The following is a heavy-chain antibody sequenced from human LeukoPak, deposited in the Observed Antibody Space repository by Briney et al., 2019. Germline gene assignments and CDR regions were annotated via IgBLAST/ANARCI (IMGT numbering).Heavy chain of an antibody. Sequence: GASVKVSCKASGGTFSSYAISWVRQAPGQGLEWMGGIIPIFGTANYAQKFQGRVTITADESTSTAYMELSSLRSEDTAVYYCAADQHCSGGSCYSGDKNFDYWGQGTLVTVSS. CDR1: GGTFSSYA. V-gene: IGHV1-69*13. CDR3: AADQHCSGGSCYSGDKNFDY. D-gene: IGHD2-15*01. J-gene: IGHJ4*02. CDR2: IIPIFGTA.